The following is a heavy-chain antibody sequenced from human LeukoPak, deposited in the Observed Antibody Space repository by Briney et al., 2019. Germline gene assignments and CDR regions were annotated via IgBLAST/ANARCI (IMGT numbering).Heavy chain of an antibody. V-gene: IGHV3-30*02. CDR2: ILYDGSNK. Sequence: PGGSLRLSCAASGFTFSSMHWVRQAPGKCLEWVAFILYDGSNKYYADSVKGRFTISRDNSKNTVYLQMNSLRAEDTAVYYCAKDRSYFDYWGQGTLVTVSS. D-gene: IGHD3-16*02. J-gene: IGHJ4*02. CDR3: AKDRSYFDY. CDR1: GFTFSS.